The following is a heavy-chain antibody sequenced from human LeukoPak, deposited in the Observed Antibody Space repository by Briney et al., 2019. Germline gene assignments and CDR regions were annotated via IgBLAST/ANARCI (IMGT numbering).Heavy chain of an antibody. CDR3: AKDLGRWELLEGGDY. D-gene: IGHD1-26*01. Sequence: PGGSLRLSCAASGFTFSSYGMHWVRQAPGEGLEWVAFIRYDGSNKYYADSVKGRFTISRDNSKNTLYLQMNSLRAEDTAVYYCAKDLGRWELLEGGDYWGQGTLVTVSS. CDR1: GFTFSSYG. CDR2: IRYDGSNK. V-gene: IGHV3-30*02. J-gene: IGHJ4*02.